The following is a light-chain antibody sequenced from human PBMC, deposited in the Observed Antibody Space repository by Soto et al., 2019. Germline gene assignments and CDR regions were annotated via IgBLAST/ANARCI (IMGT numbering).Light chain of an antibody. CDR1: SRDVGGYNW. Sequence: QSVLTQPPSASGSPGQSVTISCTGTSRDVGGYNWVSWYQQHPGKAPKFMIYEVNRRPSGVPDRFSGSKSGNTASLTISGLQTDDEADYYCASYTGNNDTVIVGGGTK. V-gene: IGLV2-8*01. J-gene: IGLJ2*01. CDR2: EVN. CDR3: ASYTGNNDTVI.